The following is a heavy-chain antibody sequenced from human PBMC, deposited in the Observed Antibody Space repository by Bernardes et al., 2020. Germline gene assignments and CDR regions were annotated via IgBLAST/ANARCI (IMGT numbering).Heavy chain of an antibody. J-gene: IGHJ5*02. CDR2: INHSGST. CDR3: ARGVTTGKIGSNWFDP. V-gene: IGHV4-34*01. D-gene: IGHD4-4*01. Sequence: SETLSLTCAVYGGSFSDYSWSWIRQPPEKGLEWIGEINHSGSTNYNPSLKSRVTISVDTSKNQFSLKLRSVTAADTAVYYCARGVTTGKIGSNWFDPWGQGTLVTVSS. CDR1: GGSFSDYS.